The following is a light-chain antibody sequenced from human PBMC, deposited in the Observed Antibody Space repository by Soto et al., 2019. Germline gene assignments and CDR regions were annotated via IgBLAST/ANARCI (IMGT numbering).Light chain of an antibody. Sequence: EFVLPRPQGPPLFFPGERAPLSSRASQSVSSNYLAWYQQKPGQAPRLLIYDASSRATGIPDRFSGSGSGTDFTLTISRLEPEDFAVYYCQRYGSSPLTFGGGTKV. J-gene: IGKJ4*01. CDR2: DAS. V-gene: IGKV3-20*01. CDR1: QSVSSNY. CDR3: QRYGSSPLT.